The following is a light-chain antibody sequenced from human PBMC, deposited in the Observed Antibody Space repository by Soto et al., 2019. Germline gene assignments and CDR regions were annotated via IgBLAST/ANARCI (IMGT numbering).Light chain of an antibody. Sequence: EIVLTQSPGTLSLSPGERATLSCRASQSVSSIYLAWYQQKPGQPSRLLIYGASSRATGIPDRFSGSGSGTDFTLTISRLEPEDFAVYYCQQYDRSSYTFGQGTKLEIK. CDR1: QSVSSIY. CDR3: QQYDRSSYT. J-gene: IGKJ2*01. V-gene: IGKV3-20*01. CDR2: GAS.